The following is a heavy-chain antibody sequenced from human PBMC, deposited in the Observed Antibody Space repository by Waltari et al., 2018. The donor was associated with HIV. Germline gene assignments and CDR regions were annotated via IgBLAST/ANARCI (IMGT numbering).Heavy chain of an antibody. CDR2: IAASYPNT. Sequence: EAQLLESGGGLVQPGGSLRVSCVGSGFTFSNYAMSWVRQAPWKGLEWVSAIAASYPNTYYSDSVRGRFTVSKDNSENSLHLQMNSLRAEDTALYYCARIYVSGAFDIWGQGTVVTVSS. J-gene: IGHJ3*02. CDR1: GFTFSNYA. CDR3: ARIYVSGAFDI. V-gene: IGHV3-23*01. D-gene: IGHD3-10*01.